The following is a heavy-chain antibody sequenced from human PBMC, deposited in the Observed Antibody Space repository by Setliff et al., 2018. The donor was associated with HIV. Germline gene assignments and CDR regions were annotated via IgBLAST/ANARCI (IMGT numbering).Heavy chain of an antibody. CDR3: ARGSSALIMREFYDFWSATRDAWDY. J-gene: IGHJ4*02. CDR1: GYTFTSYA. Sequence: ASVKVSCKASGYTFTSYAMHWVRQAPGQRLEWMGWINAGNGNTKYSQKFQGRVTITRDTSASTAYMELSSLGSEDTAVYYCARGSSALIMREFYDFWSATRDAWDYWGQGTLGTVSS. CDR2: INAGNGNT. D-gene: IGHD3-3*01. V-gene: IGHV1-3*01.